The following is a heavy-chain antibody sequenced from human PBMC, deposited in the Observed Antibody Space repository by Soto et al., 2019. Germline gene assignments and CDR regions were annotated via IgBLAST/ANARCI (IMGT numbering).Heavy chain of an antibody. CDR1: GGGVSSRTYY. V-gene: IGHV4-61*01. J-gene: IGHJ5*02. CDR3: TRGPPRVQWFDP. Sequence: GGGVSSRTYYCSWIRQPPGKGLEWIGHIYFTGSTNYNPSLKSRVTMSLDTSRNQFSLKLSSVTAADTAVYYCTRGPPRVQWFDPWGLGTLVTVSS. CDR2: IYFTGST.